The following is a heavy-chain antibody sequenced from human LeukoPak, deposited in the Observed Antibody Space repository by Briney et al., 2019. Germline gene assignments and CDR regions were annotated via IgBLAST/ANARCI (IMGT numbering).Heavy chain of an antibody. CDR3: ARWEITMIRGYDY. CDR2: INPYSGGT. J-gene: IGHJ4*02. D-gene: IGHD3-10*01. V-gene: IGHV1-2*02. Sequence: ASVKVSCKASGYTFTGYYMHWVRQAPGQGLEWMGWINPYSGGTNYAQKFQGRVTMTRDMSISTAYMELSRLRSDDTAVYYCARWEITMIRGYDYWGQGTLVTVSS. CDR1: GYTFTGYY.